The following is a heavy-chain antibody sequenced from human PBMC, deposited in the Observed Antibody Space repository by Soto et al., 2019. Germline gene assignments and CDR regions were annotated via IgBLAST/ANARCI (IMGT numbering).Heavy chain of an antibody. D-gene: IGHD3-22*01. V-gene: IGHV1-24*01. CDR2: FDPEDGET. CDR1: GYTLTELS. J-gene: IGHJ4*02. Sequence: ASVKVSCKVSGYTLTELSMHWVRQAPGKGLEWMGGFDPEDGETIYAQKFQERVTISWDMSTNTAYMELSSLRSEDTAVYYCAAESYYESNGTKGRIDWGQGTLVTVSS. CDR3: AAESYYESNGTKGRID.